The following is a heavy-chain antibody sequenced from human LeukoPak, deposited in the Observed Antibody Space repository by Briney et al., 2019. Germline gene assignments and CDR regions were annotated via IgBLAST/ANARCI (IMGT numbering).Heavy chain of an antibody. D-gene: IGHD3-9*01. J-gene: IGHJ4*02. V-gene: IGHV4-34*01. CDR1: GGSFSGYY. Sequence: SSETLSLTCAVYGGSFSGYYWSWIRQPPGKGLEWIGEINHSGSTNYNPSLKSRVTISVDTSKNQFSLKLSSVTAADTAVYYCARGGGRLRYFDWLSPLDYWGQGTLVTVSS. CDR3: ARGGGRLRYFDWLSPLDY. CDR2: INHSGST.